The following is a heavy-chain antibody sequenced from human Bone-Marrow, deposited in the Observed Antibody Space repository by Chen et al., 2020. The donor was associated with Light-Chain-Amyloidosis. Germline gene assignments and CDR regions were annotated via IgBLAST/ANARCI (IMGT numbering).Heavy chain of an antibody. V-gene: IGHV3-74*01. J-gene: IGHJ6*03. CDR3: ARERLSVREGNAGDFYYYNYMDV. Sequence: EVQLVESGGDLVQPGGSLRLSCAASGFTFSTYWMHWVRQAPGKGLVWVARMNSAGSGTSYADSVKGRFTVSRDNSKNTLYVQMNSLRAEDTAVYYCARERLSVREGNAGDFYYYNYMDVWGKGTTVTVSS. CDR1: GFTFSTYW. CDR2: MNSAGSGT. D-gene: IGHD3-10*01.